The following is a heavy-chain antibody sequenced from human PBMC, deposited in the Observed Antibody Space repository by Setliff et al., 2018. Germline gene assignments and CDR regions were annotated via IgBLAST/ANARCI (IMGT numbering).Heavy chain of an antibody. CDR1: GYTFTSYG. J-gene: IGHJ3*02. D-gene: IGHD3-3*01. Sequence: GASVKVSCKASGYTFTSYGINWVRQAPGQGLEWMGWISTSNGYIIYAHKFQGRVTMTTDTSTGTADMEVSSLRSEDTAVYFCARDRFYNSWSGTSITAPHDAFDIWGQGTMVTVSS. V-gene: IGHV1-18*01. CDR2: ISTSNGYI. CDR3: ARDRFYNSWSGTSITAPHDAFDI.